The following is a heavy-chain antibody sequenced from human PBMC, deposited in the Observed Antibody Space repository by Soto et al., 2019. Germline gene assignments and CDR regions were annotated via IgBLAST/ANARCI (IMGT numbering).Heavy chain of an antibody. CDR3: AKEAGRYYDFWSGYPPYYYYYGMDV. CDR1: GFTFSSYA. V-gene: IGHV3-23*01. J-gene: IGHJ6*02. CDR2: ISGSGGST. Sequence: GGSLRLSCAASGFTFSSYAMSWVRQAPGKGLEWVSAISGSGGSTYYADSVKGRFTISRDNSKNTLYLQMNSLRAEDTAVYYCAKEAGRYYDFWSGYPPYYYYYGMDVWGQGTTVTVSS. D-gene: IGHD3-3*01.